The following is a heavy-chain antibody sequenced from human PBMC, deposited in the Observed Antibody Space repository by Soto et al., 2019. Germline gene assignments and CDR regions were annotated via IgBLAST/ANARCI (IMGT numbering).Heavy chain of an antibody. CDR2: ISSSSSYI. Sequence: EVQLVESGGGLVKPGGSLRLSCAASGFTFSSYSMNWVRQAPGKGLEWVSSISSSSSYIYYADSVKGRFTISRDNAKHSLYLQMNSLRAEDTAVYYCARDSGSGAFDIWGQGTMVTVSS. CDR1: GFTFSSYS. D-gene: IGHD3-10*01. CDR3: ARDSGSGAFDI. V-gene: IGHV3-21*01. J-gene: IGHJ3*02.